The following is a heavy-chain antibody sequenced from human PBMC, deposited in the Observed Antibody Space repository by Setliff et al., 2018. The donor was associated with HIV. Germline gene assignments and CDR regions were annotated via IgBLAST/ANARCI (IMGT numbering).Heavy chain of an antibody. D-gene: IGHD5-18*01. CDR1: GGSIRSYY. V-gene: IGHV4-59*01. J-gene: IGHJ5*01. CDR3: ARIPNPGHSFGWFDS. CDR2: IYYSGST. Sequence: SETLSLTCTVSGGSIRSYYWSWIRQPPGKGLEWIGYIYYSGSTNYNPSLKSRVTISVDTSQNQFSLKMSSVTAADTAVYYCARIPNPGHSFGWFDSWGQGTLVTVSS.